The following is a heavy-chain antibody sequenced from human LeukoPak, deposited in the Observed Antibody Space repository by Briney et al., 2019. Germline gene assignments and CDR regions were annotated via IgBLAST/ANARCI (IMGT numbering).Heavy chain of an antibody. CDR1: GFTFSRYW. V-gene: IGHV3-7*01. Sequence: GGSLRLSCAASGFTFSRYWMAWVRQASGKGLEWGANINQVGSRGHYLDAVGGRFPISRDNAKGSLYLHMKRLRAEDKAVYFCARDLSYSILTTYYDVFDMWGQGTTVTVSS. CDR2: INQVGSRG. CDR3: ARDLSYSILTTYYDVFDM. J-gene: IGHJ3*02. D-gene: IGHD3-9*01.